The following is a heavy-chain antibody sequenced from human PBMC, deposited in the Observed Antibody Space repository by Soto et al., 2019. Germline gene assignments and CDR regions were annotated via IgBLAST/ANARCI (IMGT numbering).Heavy chain of an antibody. D-gene: IGHD4-17*01. V-gene: IGHV5-51*01. Sequence: GESLKISCKGSGYIFTSYWIGWVRQMPGKGLEWMGIIYPGDSDTRYSPSFQGQVTISADKSISTAYLQWSSLKASDTAMYYCARSPFDDSGDYGAFDIWGQGTMVTVS. CDR2: IYPGDSDT. CDR3: ARSPFDDSGDYGAFDI. J-gene: IGHJ3*02. CDR1: GYIFTSYW.